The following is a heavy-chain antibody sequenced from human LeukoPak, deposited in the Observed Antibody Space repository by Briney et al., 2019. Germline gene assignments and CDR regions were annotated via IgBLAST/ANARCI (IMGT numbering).Heavy chain of an antibody. D-gene: IGHD6-19*01. CDR3: GREQWLLQAYYFDY. CDR1: GRSISSGSYF. Sequence: PSDTLSLTCTVSGRSISSGSYFWSWVPQPAGQGLDWIERIYNSGSTNYNPSRKSRVSISVDPSKNQFSLKLSSVAAADTAGYYCGREQWLLQAYYFDYWGQGILVTVSS. CDR2: IYNSGST. J-gene: IGHJ4*02. V-gene: IGHV4-61*02.